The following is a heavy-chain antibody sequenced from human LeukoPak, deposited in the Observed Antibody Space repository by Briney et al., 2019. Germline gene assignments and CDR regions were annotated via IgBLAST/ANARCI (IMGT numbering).Heavy chain of an antibody. CDR2: ISAYNGNT. CDR3: AREAGTGYSPFSTY. J-gene: IGHJ4*02. V-gene: IGHV1-18*03. Sequence: ASVKVSCKASGYTFTSYGISWVRQAPGQGLEWMGWISAYNGNTNYAQKLQGRVTMTTDTATSTAYMELRSLRSEDMAVYYCAREAGTGYSPFSTYWGQGTLVAVPS. CDR1: GYTFTSYG. D-gene: IGHD3-9*01.